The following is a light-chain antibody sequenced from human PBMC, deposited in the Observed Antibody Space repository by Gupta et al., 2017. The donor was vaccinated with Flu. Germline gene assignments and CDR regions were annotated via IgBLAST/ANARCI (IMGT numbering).Light chain of an antibody. J-gene: IGKJ2*01. V-gene: IGKV1-33*01. CDR3: HQHGYSPLT. CDR1: QDSSNY. Sequence: DLQLPTSPSSLSASVGDRVTITCQASQDSSNYLNWYQQKPGKAPQLLIYDASNLETGVPERFSGSGSGTEFTLTIRRLEPEDIATYYCHQHGYSPLTFGQGTKVEIK. CDR2: DAS.